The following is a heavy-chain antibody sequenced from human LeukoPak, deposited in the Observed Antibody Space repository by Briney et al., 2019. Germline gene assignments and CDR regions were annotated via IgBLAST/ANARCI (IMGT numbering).Heavy chain of an antibody. J-gene: IGHJ4*02. CDR1: GITFRNYW. V-gene: IGHV3-15*01. D-gene: IGHD6-13*01. CDR3: TVRSSN. Sequence: GGSLRLSCVASGITFRNYWMSWIRQAPGKGLEWVARIKSKDDGETIDYNAPVKGRFTISRDDSKNTLYLEMNSLKNEDTAMYYCTVRSSNWSQGTLVTVSS. CDR2: IKSKDDGETI.